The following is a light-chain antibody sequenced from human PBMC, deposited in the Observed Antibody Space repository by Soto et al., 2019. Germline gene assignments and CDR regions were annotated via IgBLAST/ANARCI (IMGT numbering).Light chain of an antibody. CDR2: DVT. CDR1: TSDVGGYNY. Sequence: QSALTQPASVSGSPGQSITLSCTGTTSDVGGYNYVSWYQQHPGKAPKLMIYDVTKRPSGVPDRFSGSKSGNTASLTVSALQAEDEADYYCSSYTDRKNLVFGTGTKVTVL. J-gene: IGLJ1*01. CDR3: SSYTDRKNLV. V-gene: IGLV2-8*01.